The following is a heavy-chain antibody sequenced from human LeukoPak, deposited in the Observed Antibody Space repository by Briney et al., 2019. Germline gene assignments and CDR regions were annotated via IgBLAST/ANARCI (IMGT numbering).Heavy chain of an antibody. CDR2: ISYDGSNK. J-gene: IGHJ4*02. CDR1: GFTFSSYG. V-gene: IGHV3-30*18. Sequence: GGSLRLSCAASGFTFSSYGMHWVRQAPGKGLEWVAVISYDGSNKYYADSVKGRFTISRDNSKNTLYLQMNSLRAEDTAMYYCAKSQWQWLVPDYWGQGTLVTVSS. D-gene: IGHD6-19*01. CDR3: AKSQWQWLVPDY.